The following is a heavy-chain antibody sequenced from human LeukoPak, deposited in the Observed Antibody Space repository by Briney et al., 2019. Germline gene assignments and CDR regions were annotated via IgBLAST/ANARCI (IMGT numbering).Heavy chain of an antibody. V-gene: IGHV1-46*02. Sequence: GASVTVSCKASGYTFNSYYMHWVRQAPGQGLEWMGIINPSGGSTSYVQKFQGRVTMTRDTSTSTVYMELSSLRSEDTAVYYCARATVTTAYFDYWGQGTLVTVSS. CDR2: INPSGGST. D-gene: IGHD4-17*01. CDR1: GYTFNSYY. CDR3: ARATVTTAYFDY. J-gene: IGHJ4*02.